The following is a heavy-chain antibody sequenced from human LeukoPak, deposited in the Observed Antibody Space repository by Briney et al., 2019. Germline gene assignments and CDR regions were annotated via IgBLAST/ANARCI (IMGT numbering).Heavy chain of an antibody. CDR3: ARVRWELDYDAFDT. CDR1: GFTFSSYS. CDR2: ISSSSSYI. V-gene: IGHV3-21*01. D-gene: IGHD1-26*01. Sequence: GGSLRLSCAASGFTFSSYSMNWVRQAPGKGLEWVSSISSSSSYIYYADSVKGRFTISRDNAKNSLYLQMNSLRAEDTAVYYCARVRWELDYDAFDTWGQGTMVTVSS. J-gene: IGHJ3*02.